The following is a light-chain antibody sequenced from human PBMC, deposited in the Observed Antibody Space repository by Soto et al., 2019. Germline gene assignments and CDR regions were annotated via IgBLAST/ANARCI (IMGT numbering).Light chain of an antibody. CDR3: QQYNNWPRIT. CDR2: EAS. Sequence: EIVMTQATATLSVSPWERATLSCRASQSVSTKSAWYQQKPGQAPRILLYEASTRATGIPDRFSGSGSGTEFTLTISSLQSEAFAVYYCQQYNNWPRITFGQGTRLEIK. J-gene: IGKJ5*01. V-gene: IGKV3-15*01. CDR1: QSVSTK.